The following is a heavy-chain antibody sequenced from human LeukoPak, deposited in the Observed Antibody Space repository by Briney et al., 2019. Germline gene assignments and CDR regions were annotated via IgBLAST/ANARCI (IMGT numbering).Heavy chain of an antibody. D-gene: IGHD5-18*01. Sequence: GGSLRLSCAASGFTVSSNFMSWVRQAPGKGLEWVSMIYSGGSTYYADSVKGRFTISRDNSKNTLDLQMNSLRAEDTAVYYCARRGHGYGSPFDYWGQGTLVTVSS. V-gene: IGHV3-66*04. CDR2: IYSGGST. J-gene: IGHJ4*02. CDR3: ARRGHGYGSPFDY. CDR1: GFTVSSNF.